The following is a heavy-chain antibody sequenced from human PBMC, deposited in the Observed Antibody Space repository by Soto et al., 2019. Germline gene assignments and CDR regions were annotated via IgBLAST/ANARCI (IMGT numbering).Heavy chain of an antibody. V-gene: IGHV3-53*01. Sequence: EVQLVESGGGLIQPGGSLRLSCAASGFTVSSNYMSWVRQAPGKGLAWVSVIYSGGSTYYAHSVKGRFTISRDNSKNTLYLQMNSLRAEDTAVYYCARDRVESGYPEYFQHWGQGTLVTVSS. CDR3: ARDRVESGYPEYFQH. D-gene: IGHD3-22*01. CDR1: GFTVSSNY. J-gene: IGHJ1*01. CDR2: IYSGGST.